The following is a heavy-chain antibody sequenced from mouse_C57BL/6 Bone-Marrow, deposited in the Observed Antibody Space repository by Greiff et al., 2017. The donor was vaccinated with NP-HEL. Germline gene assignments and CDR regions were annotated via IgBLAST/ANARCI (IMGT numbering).Heavy chain of an antibody. D-gene: IGHD2-4*01. CDR1: GYTFTDYE. Sequence: QVQLKESGAELVRPGASVTLSCKASGYTFTDYEMHWVKQTPVHGLEWIGAIDPETGGTAYNQKVKGKAILTADKSSNTAFMVLRRLTSEDSAVYYGTRKTIYYDYDPFAYWGQGTLVTVSA. J-gene: IGHJ3*01. CDR2: IDPETGGT. V-gene: IGHV1-15*01. CDR3: TRKTIYYDYDPFAY.